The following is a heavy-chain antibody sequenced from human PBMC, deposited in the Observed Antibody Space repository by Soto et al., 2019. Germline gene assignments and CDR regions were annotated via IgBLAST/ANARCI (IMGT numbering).Heavy chain of an antibody. J-gene: IGHJ4*02. CDR2: IYYSGST. CDR1: GGSINSYF. D-gene: IGHD3-10*01. Sequence: SETLSLTCTVSGGSINSYFWSWIRQSPGKGLEWIGHIYYSGSTSYSPSLKSRVSISVDTSKNQFSLEVHSVTAADTAVYYCARAGTNMVQFDYWGQGTLVTVSS. V-gene: IGHV4-59*01. CDR3: ARAGTNMVQFDY.